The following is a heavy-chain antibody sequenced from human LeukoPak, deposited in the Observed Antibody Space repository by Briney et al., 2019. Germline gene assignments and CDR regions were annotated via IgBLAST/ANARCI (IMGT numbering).Heavy chain of an antibody. Sequence: ASVKVSCKASGGTFSSYAISWVRQAPGQGLEWMGRIIPIFGIANYAQKFQGRVTITADKSTGTAYMELSSLRSEDTAVYYCARIRDGYNPWGQGTLVTVSS. CDR1: GGTFSSYA. V-gene: IGHV1-69*04. CDR2: IIPIFGIA. D-gene: IGHD5-24*01. CDR3: ARIRDGYNP. J-gene: IGHJ5*02.